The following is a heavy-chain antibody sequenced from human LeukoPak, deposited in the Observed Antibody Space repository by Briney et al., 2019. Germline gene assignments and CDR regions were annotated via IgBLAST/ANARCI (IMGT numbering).Heavy chain of an antibody. D-gene: IGHD6-13*01. Sequence: SETLSLTCTVSGGSISTSNYYWGWIRQPPGKGLEWIGNIFYSGSTYYSPSLRSRVTISLDTSRNQLSLKLNSVTAADTAVYYCARSGTYQHSSSYDYWGQGTLVTVSS. CDR1: GGSISTSNYY. CDR2: IFYSGST. J-gene: IGHJ4*02. V-gene: IGHV4-39*07. CDR3: ARSGTYQHSSSYDY.